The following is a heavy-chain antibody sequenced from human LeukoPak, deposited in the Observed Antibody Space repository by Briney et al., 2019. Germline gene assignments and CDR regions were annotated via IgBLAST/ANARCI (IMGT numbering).Heavy chain of an antibody. CDR3: AKDLLITYYYGSGSYPPLDY. J-gene: IGHJ4*02. CDR1: GFTFSSYA. Sequence: PGGSLRLSCAASGFTFSSYAMSWVRQAPGKGLEWVSAISGSGGSTYYADSVKGRFTISRDNSKNTLYLQMNSLRAEDTAVYYCAKDLLITYYYGSGSYPPLDYWGQGTLVTVSS. D-gene: IGHD3-10*01. V-gene: IGHV3-23*01. CDR2: ISGSGGST.